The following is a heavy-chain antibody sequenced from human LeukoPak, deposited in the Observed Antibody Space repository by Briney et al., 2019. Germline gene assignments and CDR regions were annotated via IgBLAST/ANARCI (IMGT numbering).Heavy chain of an antibody. V-gene: IGHV4-59*08. CDR1: GGSISSYY. D-gene: IGHD3-22*01. CDR3: AGWSMIVHPWDAFDI. Sequence: SETLSLTCTVSGGSISSYYWSWIRQPPGKGLEWIGYIYYSGSTNYNPSLKSRVTISVDTSKNQFSLKLSSVTAADTAVYYCAGWSMIVHPWDAFDIWGQGTMVTVSS. CDR2: IYYSGST. J-gene: IGHJ3*02.